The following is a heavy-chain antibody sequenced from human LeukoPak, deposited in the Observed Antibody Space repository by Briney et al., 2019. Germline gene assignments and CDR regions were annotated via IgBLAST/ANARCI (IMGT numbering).Heavy chain of an antibody. Sequence: PGGSLRLSCAASGFTFSSYGMHWVRQAPGKGLEWVAVIWYDGSNKYYADSVKGRFTISRDNSKNTLYLQTNSLRVEDTAVYYCARRNELVNNVWGLDYWGQGTLVTVSS. CDR3: ARRNELVNNVWGLDY. V-gene: IGHV3-33*01. CDR1: GFTFSSYG. J-gene: IGHJ4*02. D-gene: IGHD3-16*01. CDR2: IWYDGSNK.